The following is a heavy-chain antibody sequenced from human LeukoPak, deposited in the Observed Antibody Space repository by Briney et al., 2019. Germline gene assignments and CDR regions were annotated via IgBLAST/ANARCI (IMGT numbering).Heavy chain of an antibody. J-gene: IGHJ4*02. D-gene: IGHD3-3*01. V-gene: IGHV3-23*01. CDR3: AKTYYDFLSGYNY. CDR1: GFTFSSYA. CDR2: ISGSGGST. Sequence: GGSLRLSCAASGFTFSSYAMSWVRQAPGKGLEWVSGISGSGGSTYYADSVKGWFTISRDNSKNTLYLQMNSLRAEDTAVYYCAKTYYDFLSGYNYWGQGTLVTVSS.